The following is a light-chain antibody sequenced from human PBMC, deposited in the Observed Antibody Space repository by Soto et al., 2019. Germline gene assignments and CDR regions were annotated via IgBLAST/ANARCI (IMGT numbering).Light chain of an antibody. Sequence: QAVVTQEPSLTVSPGGTGTLTCASSTGAVATGHYPYWFQQKPGQAPRTLIYDTNNRHSWTPARFSGSLLGGKPALTLSGAQPEDEAEYYCSLSDSGIRVFGGGTKVTVL. CDR1: TGAVATGHY. V-gene: IGLV7-46*01. CDR3: SLSDSGIRV. J-gene: IGLJ3*02. CDR2: DTN.